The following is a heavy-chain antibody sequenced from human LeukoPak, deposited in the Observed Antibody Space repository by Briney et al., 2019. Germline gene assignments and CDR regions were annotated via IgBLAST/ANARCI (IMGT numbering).Heavy chain of an antibody. D-gene: IGHD6-13*01. J-gene: IGHJ4*02. V-gene: IGHV4-39*01. CDR1: GGSISSSSYY. CDR3: ASYKSAGYSSSWYEHYFDY. CDR2: IYYSGST. Sequence: TSETLSPTCTVSGGSISSSSYYWGWIRQPPGKGLEWIGSIYYSGSTYYNPSLKSRVTISVDTSKNQFSLKLSSVTAADTAVYYCASYKSAGYSSSWYEHYFDYWGQGTLVTVSS.